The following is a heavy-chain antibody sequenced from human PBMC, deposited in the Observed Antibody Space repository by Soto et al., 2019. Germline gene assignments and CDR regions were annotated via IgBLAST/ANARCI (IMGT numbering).Heavy chain of an antibody. D-gene: IGHD2-8*02. Sequence: QLQLQESGPGLVKPSETLSLTCTVSGGSISSSSYYWGWIRQPPGKGLEWIGSIYYSGSTYYNPSLKSRVTISVDTSKNQFSLKLSSVTAADTAVYYCAPERTGRLPWDYYYYMDVWGKGTTVTVSS. V-gene: IGHV4-39*01. J-gene: IGHJ6*03. CDR1: GGSISSSSYY. CDR2: IYYSGST. CDR3: APERTGRLPWDYYYYMDV.